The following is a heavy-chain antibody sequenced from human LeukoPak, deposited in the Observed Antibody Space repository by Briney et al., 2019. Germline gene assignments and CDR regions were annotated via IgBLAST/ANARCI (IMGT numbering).Heavy chain of an antibody. Sequence: SQTLSLTCTVSGGSISSGGYYWSWIRQHPGKGLEWIGYIYYSGSTYCNPSLKSRVTISVDTSKNQFSLKLSSVTAADTAVYYCARSPPYCSSTSCSWFDPWGQGTLVTVSS. CDR3: ARSPPYCSSTSCSWFDP. CDR1: GGSISSGGYY. V-gene: IGHV4-31*03. J-gene: IGHJ5*02. CDR2: IYYSGST. D-gene: IGHD2-2*01.